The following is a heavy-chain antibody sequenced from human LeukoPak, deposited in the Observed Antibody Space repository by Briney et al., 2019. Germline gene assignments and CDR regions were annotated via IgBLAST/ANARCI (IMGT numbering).Heavy chain of an antibody. Sequence: ASVKVSCKASGYTFTGYYMHWVRQAPGQGLEWMGWINPNSGGTNYAQKFQGRVTMTRDTSISTAYMELSRLRSDDTAVYYCASLEGYSYGWEFDYWGQGTLVTVSS. CDR3: ASLEGYSYGWEFDY. CDR1: GYTFTGYY. CDR2: INPNSGGT. J-gene: IGHJ4*02. D-gene: IGHD5-18*01. V-gene: IGHV1-2*02.